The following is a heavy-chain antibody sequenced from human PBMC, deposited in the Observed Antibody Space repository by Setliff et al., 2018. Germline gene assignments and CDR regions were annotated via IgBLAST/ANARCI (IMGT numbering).Heavy chain of an antibody. CDR3: ARQLYYYGTPGYFDY. Sequence: KPSETLSLTCTVSGGSISSGDYYWTWIRQPPGKGLEWIGFIYYSGNTFYNPSLKSRLTISVDTSKNLFSLKLGSVTAADTAVYYCARQLYYYGTPGYFDYWGQGTLVTVSS. CDR1: GGSISSGDYY. J-gene: IGHJ4*02. D-gene: IGHD3-10*01. V-gene: IGHV4-30-4*08. CDR2: IYYSGNT.